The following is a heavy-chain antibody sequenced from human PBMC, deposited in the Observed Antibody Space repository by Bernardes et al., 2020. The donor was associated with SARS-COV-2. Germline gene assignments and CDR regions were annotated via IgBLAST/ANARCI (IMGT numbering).Heavy chain of an antibody. CDR2: ISPSGSVSGSAI. V-gene: IGHV3-11*01. CDR3: ARDPHLSSFDY. CDR1: GFTFRDYY. Sequence: GGSLRLSCAASGFTFRDYYMSWIRQAPGKRLEWISYISPSGSVSGSAIYYADSVKGRFTISTDNAKNLLYLQMNSLRADDTAVYYCARDPHLSSFDYWGQGTLVTVSS. J-gene: IGHJ4*02.